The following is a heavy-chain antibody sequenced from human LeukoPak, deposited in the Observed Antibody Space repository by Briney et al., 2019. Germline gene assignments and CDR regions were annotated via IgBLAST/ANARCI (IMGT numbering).Heavy chain of an antibody. V-gene: IGHV5-51*01. CDR3: ARLGLTFQPHP. Sequence: GGSLKISCKGSGYSFTGYWIGWVRQMPGKGLEWMGTIYPGDSDTRYSPSFQGQVTISADKSISTAYLQWSSLKASNTAMYYCARLGLTFQPHPWGQGTLVTVSS. J-gene: IGHJ5*02. CDR2: IYPGDSDT. CDR1: GYSFTGYW. D-gene: IGHD3-16*01.